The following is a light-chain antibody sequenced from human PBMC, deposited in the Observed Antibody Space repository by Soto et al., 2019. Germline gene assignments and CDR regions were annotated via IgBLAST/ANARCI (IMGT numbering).Light chain of an antibody. CDR1: QSVSSN. J-gene: IGKJ1*01. V-gene: IGKV3-15*01. Sequence: EIVMPQSPATLSVSPGERVTLSCRASQSVSSNLAWYQQKPGQSPRLLIYGASTRATGIPARFSGSGSGTEFTLTISSLQSEDFAVYYCQQYINLWTFGQGTKVDIK. CDR2: GAS. CDR3: QQYINLWT.